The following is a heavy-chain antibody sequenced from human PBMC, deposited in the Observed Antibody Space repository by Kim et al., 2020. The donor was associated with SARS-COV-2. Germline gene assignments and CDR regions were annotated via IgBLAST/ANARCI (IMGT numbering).Heavy chain of an antibody. CDR2: ISSSSSTI. V-gene: IGHV3-48*02. CDR3: ARDSVGAIRYGMDV. Sequence: GGSLRLSCAAAGFTFSSYSMNWVRQAPGKGLEWVSYISSSSSTIYYADSVKGRFTISRDTANKSLYLQMNSLGDEDTAVYYCARDSVGAIRYGMDVWGQGTTVTVSS. CDR1: GFTFSSYS. D-gene: IGHD1-26*01. J-gene: IGHJ6*02.